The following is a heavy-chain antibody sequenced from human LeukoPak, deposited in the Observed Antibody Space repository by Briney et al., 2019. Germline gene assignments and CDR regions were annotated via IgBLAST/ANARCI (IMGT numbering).Heavy chain of an antibody. CDR2: IIPIFGTA. V-gene: IGHV1-69*01. D-gene: IGHD2-15*01. J-gene: IGHJ5*02. CDR3: ASVCSGGSCYFGWFDP. CDR1: GETFSNYA. Sequence: SVKVSCKTSGETFSNYAISWVRQAPGQGLEWMGGIIPIFGTANYAQKFQGRVTITADESTSTAYMELSSLRSEDTAVYYCASVCSGGSCYFGWFDPWGQGTLVTVSS.